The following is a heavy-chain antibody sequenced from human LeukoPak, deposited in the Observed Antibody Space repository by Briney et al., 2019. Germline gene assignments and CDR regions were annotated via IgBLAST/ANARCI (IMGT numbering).Heavy chain of an antibody. V-gene: IGHV7-4-1*02. D-gene: IGHD1-26*01. Sequence: ASVKVSCKASGYTFTNYAMNWVRQAPGQGLEWMGWINTNTGNPTYAQGFTGRFVFSLDTSVSTAYLQISSLKAEDTAVYYCARDGEWELPYYFDYWGQGTLVTVSS. CDR3: ARDGEWELPYYFDY. J-gene: IGHJ4*02. CDR2: INTNTGNP. CDR1: GYTFTNYA.